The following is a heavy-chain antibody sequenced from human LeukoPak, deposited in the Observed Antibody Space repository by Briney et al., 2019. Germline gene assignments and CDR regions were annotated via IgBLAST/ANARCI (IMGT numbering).Heavy chain of an antibody. CDR1: GGSFSGYY. Sequence: SQTLSLTCAVYGGSFSGYYWSWIRQPPGKGLEWIGEINHSGSTNYNPSLKSRVTISVDTSKNQFSLKLSSVTAADTAVYYCARKACSGGSCYPTDYWGQGTLVTVSS. V-gene: IGHV4-34*01. J-gene: IGHJ4*02. CDR3: ARKACSGGSCYPTDY. D-gene: IGHD2-15*01. CDR2: INHSGST.